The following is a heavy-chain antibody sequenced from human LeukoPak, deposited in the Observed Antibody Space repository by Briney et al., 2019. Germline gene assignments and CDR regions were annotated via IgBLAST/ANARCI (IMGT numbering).Heavy chain of an antibody. CDR3: ARGQMVYAIRPFDY. Sequence: PSETLSLTCAVYGGSFSGYYWSWIRQPPGKGLEWIGEINHSGSTNYNPSLKSRVTISVDTSKNQFSLKLSSVTAADTAVYYCARGQMVYAIRPFDYWGQGTLVTVSS. CDR2: INHSGST. J-gene: IGHJ4*02. V-gene: IGHV4-34*01. D-gene: IGHD2-8*01. CDR1: GGSFSGYY.